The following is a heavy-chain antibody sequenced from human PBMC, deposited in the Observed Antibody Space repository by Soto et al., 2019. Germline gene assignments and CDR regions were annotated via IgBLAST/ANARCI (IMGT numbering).Heavy chain of an antibody. V-gene: IGHV4-39*01. CDR3: ARLGGFLEWLLSPEYFQH. CDR1: GGSISSSIYY. CDR2: IYYSGST. Sequence: SETLSLTCTVSGGSISSSIYYWGWIRQPPGKGLEWIGTIYYSGSTYYNPSLKSRVTMSVDTSKNQFSLKLSSVTAADTAVYYCARLGGFLEWLLSPEYFQHWGQGTLVTVSS. J-gene: IGHJ1*01. D-gene: IGHD3-3*01.